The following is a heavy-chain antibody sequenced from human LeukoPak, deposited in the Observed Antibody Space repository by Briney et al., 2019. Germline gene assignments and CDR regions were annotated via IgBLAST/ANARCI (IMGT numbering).Heavy chain of an antibody. D-gene: IGHD3-10*01. V-gene: IGHV3-21*01. Sequence: GGSLRLSCAASGFTFSSYSMNWVRQAPGKGLEWVSSISSSSSYIYYADSVKGRFTISRDNAKNSLYLQMNSLKAEDTAVYYCARYYGSGSYYTDYWGQGTLVTVSS. CDR3: ARYYGSGSYYTDY. CDR1: GFTFSSYS. J-gene: IGHJ4*02. CDR2: ISSSSSYI.